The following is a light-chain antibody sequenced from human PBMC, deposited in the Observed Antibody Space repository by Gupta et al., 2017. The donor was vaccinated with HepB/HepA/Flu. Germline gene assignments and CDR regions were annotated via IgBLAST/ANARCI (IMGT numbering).Light chain of an antibody. CDR2: LISDGSN. Sequence: QPVLPQSPSTSAPLRAPDKLTCTLSSGHSSYAIAWHQQRPEKGPRSLMKLISDGSNIKGDGIPDRVSGSSSGAALSLISSRLQSEDESYYYCPSWGTAIAVFGGGTRLTV. V-gene: IGLV4-69*01. CDR1: SGHSSYA. CDR3: PSWGTAIAV. J-gene: IGLJ7*01.